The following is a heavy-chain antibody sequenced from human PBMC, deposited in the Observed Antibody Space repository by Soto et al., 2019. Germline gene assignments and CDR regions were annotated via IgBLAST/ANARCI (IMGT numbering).Heavy chain of an antibody. CDR3: ARGRAGWRWQWLVLCDY. CDR1: GYTFTSYD. D-gene: IGHD6-19*01. CDR2: MNPNSGNT. Sequence: ASVKVSCKASGYTFTSYDINWVRQATGQGLEWMGWMNPNSGNTGYAQKFQGRVTMTRNTSISTAYMELSSLRSEDTAVYYCARGRAGWRWQWLVLCDYWGQGTLVPSPQ. V-gene: IGHV1-8*01. J-gene: IGHJ4*02.